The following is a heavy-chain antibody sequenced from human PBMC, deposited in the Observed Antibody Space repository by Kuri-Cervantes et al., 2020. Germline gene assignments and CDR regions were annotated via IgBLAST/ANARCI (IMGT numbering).Heavy chain of an antibody. Sequence: SGPTLVKPTETLTLTCTVSGFSLSTSGMCVSWIRQPPGKALEWLALIYWDDDKRYSPSLKSRLTITKDTSKNQVVLTMTNMDPVDTATYYCAHTEGYSLKYNWFDPWGQGTLVTVSS. J-gene: IGHJ5*02. CDR1: GFSLSTSGMC. CDR3: AHTEGYSLKYNWFDP. D-gene: IGHD3-22*01. CDR2: IYWDDDK. V-gene: IGHV2-5*02.